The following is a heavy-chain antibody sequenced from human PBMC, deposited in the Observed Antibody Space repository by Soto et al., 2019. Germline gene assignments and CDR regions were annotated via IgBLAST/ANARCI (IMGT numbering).Heavy chain of an antibody. CDR3: ARERRFGDLNWFDP. D-gene: IGHD3-10*01. CDR1: GFTFSSYG. CDR2: IWYDGSNK. V-gene: IGHV3-33*01. J-gene: IGHJ5*02. Sequence: QVQLVESGGGVVQPGRSLRVSCAASGFTFSSYGMHWVRQAPGKGLEWVAVIWYDGSNKYYADSVKGRFTISRDNSKNTLYLQMNSLRAEDTAVYYCARERRFGDLNWFDPWGQGTLVTVSS.